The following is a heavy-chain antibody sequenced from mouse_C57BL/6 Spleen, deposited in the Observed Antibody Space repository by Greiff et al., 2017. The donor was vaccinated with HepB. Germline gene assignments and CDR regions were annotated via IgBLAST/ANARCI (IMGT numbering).Heavy chain of an antibody. D-gene: IGHD2-3*01. Sequence: QVQLQQPGAELVKPGASVKLSCKASGYTFTSYWMHWVKQRPGQGLEWIGMIHPNSGSTNYNEKFKSKATLTVDKPSSTAYMQLSSLTSEDSAVYYCARVYDGYFSWFAYWGQGTLVTVSA. CDR2: IHPNSGST. CDR1: GYTFTSYW. J-gene: IGHJ3*01. V-gene: IGHV1-64*01. CDR3: ARVYDGYFSWFAY.